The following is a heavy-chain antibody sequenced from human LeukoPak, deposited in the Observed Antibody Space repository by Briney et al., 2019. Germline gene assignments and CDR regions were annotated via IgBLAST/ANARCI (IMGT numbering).Heavy chain of an antibody. Sequence: GGSLGLSCAASGFTFSSYAMHWVRQAPGKGLEYVSAISSNGGSTYYANSVKGRFTISRDNSRNTLYLQMNSLRAEDTAVYYCARVAGIQAFDYWGQGTLVTVSS. J-gene: IGHJ4*02. CDR1: GFTFSSYA. CDR2: ISSNGGST. CDR3: ARVAGIQAFDY. V-gene: IGHV3-64*01. D-gene: IGHD6-19*01.